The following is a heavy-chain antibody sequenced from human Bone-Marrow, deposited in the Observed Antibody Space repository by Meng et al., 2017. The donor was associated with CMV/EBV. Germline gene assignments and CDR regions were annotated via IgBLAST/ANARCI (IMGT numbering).Heavy chain of an antibody. CDR2: IYYSGST. CDR1: GGSISSGGYY. J-gene: IGHJ3*02. V-gene: IGHV4-31*03. Sequence: SETVSLTCTVSGGSISSGGYYWSWIRQHPGKGLEWIGYIYYSGSTYYNPSLKSRVTISVDASKNQFSLKLSSVTAADTAVYYCARGRGGSGAFDIWAQGTMVTVSS. CDR3: ARGRGGSGAFDI.